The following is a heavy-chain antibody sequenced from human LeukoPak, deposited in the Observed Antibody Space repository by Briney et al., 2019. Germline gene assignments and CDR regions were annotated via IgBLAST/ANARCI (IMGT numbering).Heavy chain of an antibody. CDR3: ASSYGSGTKYYYYGMDV. D-gene: IGHD3-10*01. V-gene: IGHV4-34*01. J-gene: IGHJ6*02. CDR1: GGSFSGYY. CDR2: INHSGST. Sequence: PSETLSLTSAVYGGSFSGYYWSWIRQPPGKGLEWIGEINHSGSTNYNPSLKSRVTISVDTSKNQFSLKLSSVTAADTAVYYCASSYGSGTKYYYYGMDVWGQGTTVTVSS.